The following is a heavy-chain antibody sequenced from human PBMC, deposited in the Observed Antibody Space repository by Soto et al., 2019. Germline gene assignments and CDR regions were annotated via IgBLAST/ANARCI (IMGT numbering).Heavy chain of an antibody. J-gene: IGHJ4*02. D-gene: IGHD2-15*01. CDR1: GGSISRYY. Sequence: PSETLSLTCAVSGGSISRYYWSWIRQPPGKGLEWIGYIYYSGSTNYNPSLKSRVTISVDTSKNQFSLKLSSVTAADTAVYYCARSYGGNQLALFDYWGQGTLVTVSS. CDR3: ARSYGGNQLALFDY. V-gene: IGHV4-59*08. CDR2: IYYSGST.